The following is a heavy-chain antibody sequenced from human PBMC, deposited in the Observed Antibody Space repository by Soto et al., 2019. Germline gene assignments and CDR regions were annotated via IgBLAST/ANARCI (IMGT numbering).Heavy chain of an antibody. V-gene: IGHV3-30*18. CDR2: ISADGSDK. CDR1: EFTFSNFG. D-gene: IGHD3-3*01. J-gene: IGHJ4*02. CDR3: VKGSDVARQELDY. Sequence: QVQLVESVGGVVQPGRSLRLSCAASEFTFSNFGMHWVRQAPGKGQEWVAAISADGSDKYFSGSVKGRFTISRDNSKNTLFLQMNSLRVEDTAVYYCVKGSDVARQELDYWGQGTLVTVSS.